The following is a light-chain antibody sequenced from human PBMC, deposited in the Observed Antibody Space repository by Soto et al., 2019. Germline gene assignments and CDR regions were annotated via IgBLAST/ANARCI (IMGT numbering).Light chain of an antibody. V-gene: IGKV3-11*01. Sequence: PGDIATLSCRASQSVSRSSTWYQRKPGQAPRLLIYDASTRATGIPPRFSGSGSGTDFTLTISSLEPEDFAVYYCQQRSNSFGGGTKVDIK. J-gene: IGKJ4*01. CDR1: QSVSRS. CDR2: DAS. CDR3: QQRSNS.